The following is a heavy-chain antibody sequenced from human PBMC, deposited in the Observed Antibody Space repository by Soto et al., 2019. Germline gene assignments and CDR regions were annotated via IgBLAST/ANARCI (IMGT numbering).Heavy chain of an antibody. D-gene: IGHD6-25*01. Sequence: EVQLVESGGDLVQPGGSLRLSCAASGFSFSSYYMTWVRQAPGKGLEWVANIKEDGTEEFYVESATGRFTSSRDNAKNSLFLQMDSLRAEDTAVYYCTSGPLGAAHYWGQGTLVSVSS. V-gene: IGHV3-7*01. J-gene: IGHJ4*02. CDR1: GFSFSSYY. CDR3: TSGPLGAAHY. CDR2: IKEDGTEE.